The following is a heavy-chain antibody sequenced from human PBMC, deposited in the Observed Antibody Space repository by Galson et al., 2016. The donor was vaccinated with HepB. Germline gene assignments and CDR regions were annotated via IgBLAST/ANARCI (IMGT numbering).Heavy chain of an antibody. CDR1: GYNFTNYW. V-gene: IGHV5-51*01. D-gene: IGHD5-18*01. CDR2: IYTGDSNT. CDR3: ARRGYSFGAPDLHY. J-gene: IGHJ4*02. Sequence: QSGAEVKKPGESLKISCKASGYNFTNYWIGWVRQMSGKGLELMGIIYTGDSNTRYSPSFQGQVTISADKSVNTAYLQWNSLKASDTAIYYCARRGYSFGAPDLHYWGQGTLVIVSS.